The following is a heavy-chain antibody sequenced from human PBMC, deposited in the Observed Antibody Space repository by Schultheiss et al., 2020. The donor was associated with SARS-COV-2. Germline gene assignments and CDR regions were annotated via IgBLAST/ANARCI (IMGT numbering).Heavy chain of an antibody. CDR2: ISYDGSNK. J-gene: IGHJ4*01. Sequence: GGSLRLSCAASGFTFSSYAMHWVRQAPGKGLEWVAVISYDGSNKYYADSVKGRFTISRDNSKNTLYLQMNSLRAEDTAVYYCARDHEGYWGHGTLVIVSS. CDR1: GFTFSSYA. V-gene: IGHV3-30*04. CDR3: ARDHEGY.